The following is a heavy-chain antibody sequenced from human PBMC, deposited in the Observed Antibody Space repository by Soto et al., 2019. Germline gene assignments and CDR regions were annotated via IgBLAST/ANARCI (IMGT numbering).Heavy chain of an antibody. J-gene: IGHJ4*02. CDR2: IYPGDSDT. CDR3: ARGWIEGTDTAIDY. V-gene: IGHV5-51*01. CDR1: GYSFTSYW. D-gene: IGHD5-18*01. Sequence: DSVKISGKGCGYSFTSYWIGWLRQMPGKGLEWMGIIYPGDSDTRYSPSFQGQVTISADKSISTAYLQWSSLKASDTAMYYCARGWIEGTDTAIDYWGQGTLVTVS.